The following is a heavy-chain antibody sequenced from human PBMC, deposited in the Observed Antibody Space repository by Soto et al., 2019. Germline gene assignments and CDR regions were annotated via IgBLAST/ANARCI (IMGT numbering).Heavy chain of an antibody. Sequence: QVQLVQSGAEVKKPESSVKVSCKAPGGTFSTYAISWVRQAPGQGLEWMGGIIPMFGTANYAQRFQDRVTITADKSTNKVHIALSSLRSEDTAVYFCASGIQLWLRRINNGYSGWGQGTLVTVSS. D-gene: IGHD5-18*01. CDR3: ASGIQLWLRRINNGYSG. CDR2: IIPMFGTA. CDR1: GGTFSTYA. J-gene: IGHJ4*02. V-gene: IGHV1-69*14.